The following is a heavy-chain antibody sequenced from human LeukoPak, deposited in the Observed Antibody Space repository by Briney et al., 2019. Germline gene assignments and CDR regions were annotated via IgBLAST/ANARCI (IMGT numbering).Heavy chain of an antibody. J-gene: IGHJ4*02. D-gene: IGHD3-3*01. Sequence: SETLSLTCTVSGGSISSSSYYWGWIRQPPGKGLEWIGSIYYSGSTSYNPSLKSRVTISVDTSKNQFSLKLSSVTAADTAVYYCARVVRITIFGVVTAAPHFDYWGQGTLVTVSS. V-gene: IGHV4-39*07. CDR3: ARVVRITIFGVVTAAPHFDY. CDR1: GGSISSSSYY. CDR2: IYYSGST.